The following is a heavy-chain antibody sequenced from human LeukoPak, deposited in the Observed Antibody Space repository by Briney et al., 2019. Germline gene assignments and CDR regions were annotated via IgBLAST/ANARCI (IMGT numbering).Heavy chain of an antibody. J-gene: IGHJ4*02. D-gene: IGHD2-15*01. CDR2: ITHSGST. CDR3: ARENYSLDY. V-gene: IGHV4-59*01. Sequence: SETLSLTCTVSGGSISPCYWSWIRQPPGKGLEWIAYITHSGSTVYNPSLKSRATISLDTSKKQFSLKLSSVTTADTALYYCARENYSLDYWGQGTLVTVSS. CDR1: GGSISPCY.